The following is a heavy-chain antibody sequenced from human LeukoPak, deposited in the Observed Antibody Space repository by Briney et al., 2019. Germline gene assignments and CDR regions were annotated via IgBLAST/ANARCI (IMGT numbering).Heavy chain of an antibody. J-gene: IGHJ3*02. Sequence: SETLSLTCAVYGGSFSGYYWSWIRQPPGKGLEWIGEINHSGSTNYNPSLKSRVTISVDTSKNQFSLKLSSVTAADTAVYYCARWGGFVVVTQYDAFDIWGQGTMVTVSS. D-gene: IGHD2-21*02. V-gene: IGHV4-34*01. CDR2: INHSGST. CDR3: ARWGGFVVVTQYDAFDI. CDR1: GGSFSGYY.